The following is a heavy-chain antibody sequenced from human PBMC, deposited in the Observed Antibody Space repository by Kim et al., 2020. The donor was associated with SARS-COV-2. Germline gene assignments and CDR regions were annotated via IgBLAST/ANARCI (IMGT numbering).Heavy chain of an antibody. Sequence: SETLSLTCAVYGGSFSGYYWSWIRQPPGKGLEWIGEINHSGSTNYNPSLKSRVTISVDTSKNQFSLKLSSVTAADTAVYYCARAIVVVPAAIINGMDVWGQGTTVTVSS. V-gene: IGHV4-34*01. CDR2: INHSGST. CDR1: GGSFSGYY. J-gene: IGHJ6*02. CDR3: ARAIVVVPAAIINGMDV. D-gene: IGHD2-2*01.